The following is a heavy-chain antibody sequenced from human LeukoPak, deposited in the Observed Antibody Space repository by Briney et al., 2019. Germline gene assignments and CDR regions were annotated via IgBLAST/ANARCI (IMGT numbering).Heavy chain of an antibody. Sequence: ASVKVSCKASGYTFTGYYMHWVRQASGQGLKWMGRINPNSGGTNYAQKFQGRVTMTRDTSISTAYMELSRLRSDDTAVYYCARVLSSGGWFDPWGQGTLVTVSS. J-gene: IGHJ5*02. D-gene: IGHD6-6*01. V-gene: IGHV1-2*06. CDR2: INPNSGGT. CDR3: ARVLSSGGWFDP. CDR1: GYTFTGYY.